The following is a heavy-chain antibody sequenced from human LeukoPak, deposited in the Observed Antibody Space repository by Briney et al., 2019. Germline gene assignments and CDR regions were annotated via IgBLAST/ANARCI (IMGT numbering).Heavy chain of an antibody. J-gene: IGHJ5*02. V-gene: IGHV4-38-2*02. CDR2: IYHTGNT. CDR1: GYSISSGYY. D-gene: IGHD6-13*01. CDR3: AREGDSSSVGWFDP. Sequence: SETLSLTCSVSGYSISSGYYWGWIRQPPGKGLEWIGSIYHTGNTYYNPSLKSRVTISVDTSKNQFSLRLSSVTAADTAVYYCAREGDSSSVGWFDPWGRGTLVTVSS.